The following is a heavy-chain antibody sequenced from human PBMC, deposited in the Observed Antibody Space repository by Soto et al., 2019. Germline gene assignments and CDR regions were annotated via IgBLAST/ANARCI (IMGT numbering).Heavy chain of an antibody. CDR3: AAGIAAAELYYYYYYGMDV. V-gene: IGHV1-58*02. CDR1: GFTFTSSA. Sequence: SVKVSCKASGFTFTSSAMQWVRQARGQRLEWIGWIVVGSGNTNYAQKFQERVTITRDMSTSTAYMELSSLRSEDTAVYYCAAGIAAAELYYYYYYGMDVWGQGTTVTVSS. D-gene: IGHD6-13*01. CDR2: IVVGSGNT. J-gene: IGHJ6*02.